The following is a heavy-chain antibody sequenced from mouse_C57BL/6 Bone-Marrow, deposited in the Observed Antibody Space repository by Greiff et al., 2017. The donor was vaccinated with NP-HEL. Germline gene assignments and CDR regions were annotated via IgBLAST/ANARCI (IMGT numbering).Heavy chain of an antibody. V-gene: IGHV1-72*01. CDR3: ASYYGPWFAY. J-gene: IGHJ3*01. Sequence: QVQLQQPGAELVKPGASVKLSCKASGYTFTSYWMPWVKQRPGRGLAWLGRIDPNSGGTKYNEKFKSKATLTVDKPSSTAYMQISSLTSEDSAVYYCASYYGPWFAYGGQGTLVTVSA. CDR1: GYTFTSYW. CDR2: IDPNSGGT. D-gene: IGHD1-1*01.